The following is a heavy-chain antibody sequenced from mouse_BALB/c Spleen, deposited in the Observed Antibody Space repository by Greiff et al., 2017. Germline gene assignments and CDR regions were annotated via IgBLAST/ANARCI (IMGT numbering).Heavy chain of an antibody. CDR2: ISYDGSN. J-gene: IGHJ2*01. CDR3: ARDLITTATDY. V-gene: IGHV3-6*02. D-gene: IGHD1-2*01. CDR1: GYSITSGYY. Sequence: EVQLQQSGPGLVKPSQSLSLTCSVTGYSITSGYYWNWIRQFPGNKLEWMGYISYDGSNNYNPSLKNRISITRDTSKNQFFLKLNSVTTEDTATYYCARDLITTATDYWGQGTTLTVSS.